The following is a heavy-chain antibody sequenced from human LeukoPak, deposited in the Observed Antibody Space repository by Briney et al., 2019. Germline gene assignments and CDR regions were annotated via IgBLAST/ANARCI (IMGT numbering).Heavy chain of an antibody. J-gene: IGHJ4*02. CDR3: AKDTYYYDSSGHPDY. Sequence: PGGSLRLSCAASGFTFDDYDMHWVRQAPGKGLEWVSLISGDGGSTYYADSVKGRFTISRDNSKNSLYLQMNSLRTEDTALYYCAKDTYYYDSSGHPDYWGQGTLVTVSS. V-gene: IGHV3-43*02. D-gene: IGHD3-22*01. CDR2: ISGDGGST. CDR1: GFTFDDYD.